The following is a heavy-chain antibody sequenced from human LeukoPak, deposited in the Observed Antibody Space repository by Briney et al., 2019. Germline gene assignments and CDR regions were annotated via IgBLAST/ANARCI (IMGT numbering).Heavy chain of an antibody. CDR3: ARVAIPVVTFQVLNTARRDY. V-gene: IGHV4-30-2*01. Sequence: PSQTLSLTCTVSGGSISSGGYYWSWIRQPPGKGLEWIGYIYHSGSTYYNPSLKSRVTISVDRSKNQFSLKLSSVTAADTAVYYCARVAIPVVTFQVLNTARRDYWGQGTLVTVSS. CDR2: IYHSGST. D-gene: IGHD4-23*01. CDR1: GGSISSGGYY. J-gene: IGHJ4*02.